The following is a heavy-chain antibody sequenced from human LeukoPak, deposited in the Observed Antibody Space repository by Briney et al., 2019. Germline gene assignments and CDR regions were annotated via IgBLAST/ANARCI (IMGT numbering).Heavy chain of an antibody. Sequence: PGGSLRLSCAASGFTVSSNYMSWVRQASGKGLEWVGRIRSKANSYATAYAASVKGRFTISRDDSKNTAYLQMNSLKTEDTAVYYCTRLYDYYDSSPNFDYWGQGTLVTVSS. CDR1: GFTVSSNY. V-gene: IGHV3-73*01. J-gene: IGHJ4*02. CDR2: IRSKANSYAT. CDR3: TRLYDYYDSSPNFDY. D-gene: IGHD3-22*01.